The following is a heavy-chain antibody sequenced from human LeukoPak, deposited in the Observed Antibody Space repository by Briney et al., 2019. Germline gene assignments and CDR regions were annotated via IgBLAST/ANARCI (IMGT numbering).Heavy chain of an antibody. CDR1: GFAFSSYA. CDR2: ISYDGSNK. V-gene: IGHV3-30*04. CDR3: AKGDGSGSYSQEFDY. J-gene: IGHJ4*02. Sequence: GRSLRLSCAASGFAFSSYAMHWVRQAPGKGLEWVAVISYDGSNKYYADSVKGRFTISRDNSKNTLYLQMNSLRAEDTAVYYCAKGDGSGSYSQEFDYWGQGTLVTVSS. D-gene: IGHD3-10*01.